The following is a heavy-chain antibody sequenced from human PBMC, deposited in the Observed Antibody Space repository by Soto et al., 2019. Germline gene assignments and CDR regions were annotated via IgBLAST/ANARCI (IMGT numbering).Heavy chain of an antibody. J-gene: IGHJ4*02. CDR3: ARGDDNWNYGYYFDY. CDR2: IYYSGST. Sequence: SETLSLTCTVSGGSISSYYWSWIRQPPGKGLEWIGYIYYSGSTNYNPSLKSRVTISVDTSKNQFSLKLSSVTAADTAVYYCARGDDNWNYGYYFDYWGQGTLVTVSS. D-gene: IGHD1-7*01. V-gene: IGHV4-59*01. CDR1: GGSISSYY.